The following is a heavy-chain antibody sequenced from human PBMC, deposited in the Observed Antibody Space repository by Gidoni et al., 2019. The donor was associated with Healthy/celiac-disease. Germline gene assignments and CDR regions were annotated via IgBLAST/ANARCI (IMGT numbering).Heavy chain of an antibody. J-gene: IGHJ4*02. D-gene: IGHD3-22*01. V-gene: IGHV1-18*01. CDR1: GYTFPSYG. Sequence: QVQLVQSGAEVKKPGASVKVSCKASGYTFPSYGISGVRQAPGQGLEWMGWISAYKGNTNYAQKLQGRVTMTTDTSTSTAYMELRSLRSDDTAVYYCARVPGYYYDSSGYYHLFDYWGQGTLVTVSS. CDR2: ISAYKGNT. CDR3: ARVPGYYYDSSGYYHLFDY.